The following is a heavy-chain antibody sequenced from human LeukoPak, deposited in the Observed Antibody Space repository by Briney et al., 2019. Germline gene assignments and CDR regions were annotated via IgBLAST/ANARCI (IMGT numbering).Heavy chain of an antibody. CDR2: FSYSGST. J-gene: IGHJ4*02. V-gene: IGHV4-59*01. Sequence: PSETLSLTCTVSRGXISNYYCGWIRQPPGKGLEWIGFFSYSGSTNYNPSLKSRVTISVDTSKNQFSLKLTSVTAADTAVYYCARDGPGDVGFDYWGQGTLVTVSS. CDR3: ARDGPGDVGFDY. CDR1: RGXISNYY. D-gene: IGHD7-27*01.